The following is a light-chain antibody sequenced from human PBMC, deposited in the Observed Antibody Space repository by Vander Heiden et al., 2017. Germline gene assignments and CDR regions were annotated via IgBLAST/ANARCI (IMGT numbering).Light chain of an antibody. CDR2: EAN. J-gene: IGLJ2*01. CDR3: QSSERGIVV. Sequence: SPTTVIYEANHRPYGVPDRFSGSIDKSSNSVSLTISGLKTEDEADYHCQSSERGIVVFGGGTKRTVL. V-gene: IGLV6-57*01.